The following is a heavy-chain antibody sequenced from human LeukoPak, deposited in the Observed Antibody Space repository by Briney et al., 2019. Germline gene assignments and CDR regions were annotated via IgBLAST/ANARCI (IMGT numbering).Heavy chain of an antibody. CDR3: ARGVSEDIVVVPAAPTLDY. Sequence: ASVKVSCKASGGTFSSYAISWVRQAPGQGLEWMGGIIPIFGTANYAQKFQGRVTITTDESTSTAYMELSSLRSEDTAVYYCARGVSEDIVVVPAAPTLDYWGQGTLVTVSS. CDR1: GGTFSSYA. D-gene: IGHD2-2*01. V-gene: IGHV1-69*05. CDR2: IIPIFGTA. J-gene: IGHJ4*02.